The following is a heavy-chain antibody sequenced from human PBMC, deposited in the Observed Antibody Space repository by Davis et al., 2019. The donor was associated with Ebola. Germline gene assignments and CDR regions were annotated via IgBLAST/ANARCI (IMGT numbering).Heavy chain of an antibody. CDR2: MNPNSGNT. J-gene: IGHJ4*02. V-gene: IGHV1-8*01. D-gene: IGHD2-15*01. Sequence: AASVKVSCKASGYTFNSFDIHWVRQATGQGLEWMGWMNPNSGNTGYAQRFQGRVTMTTDTSTSTSYMELRSLRSDDTAVYYCARGGCSGGSCYSPDYWGQGTLVTVSS. CDR1: GYTFNSFD. CDR3: ARGGCSGGSCYSPDY.